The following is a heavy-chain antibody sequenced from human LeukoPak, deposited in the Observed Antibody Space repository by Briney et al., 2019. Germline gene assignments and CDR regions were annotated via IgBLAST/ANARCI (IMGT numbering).Heavy chain of an antibody. J-gene: IGHJ6*03. Sequence: SQTLSLTCTVSGGSISSGDYYWSWIRQPPGKGLEWIGYIYYSGSTYYNPSLKSRVTISVDTSKNQFSLKLSSVTAADTAVYYCARDRRLGLSSPNYYYYMDVWGKGTTVTVPS. CDR2: IYYSGST. D-gene: IGHD3-16*01. V-gene: IGHV4-30-4*08. CDR3: ARDRRLGLSSPNYYYYMDV. CDR1: GGSISSGDYY.